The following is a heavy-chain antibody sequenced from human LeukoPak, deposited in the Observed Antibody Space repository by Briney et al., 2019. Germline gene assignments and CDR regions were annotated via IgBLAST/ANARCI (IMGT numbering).Heavy chain of an antibody. D-gene: IGHD5-18*01. Sequence: SVKVSCKASRGTFSSYAISWVRQAPGQGLEWMGGIIPIFGTANYAQKFQGRVTITTDESTSTAYMELSSLRSEDTAVYYCARGGVDTASRRFDYWGQGTLVTVSS. V-gene: IGHV1-69*05. J-gene: IGHJ4*02. CDR3: ARGGVDTASRRFDY. CDR1: RGTFSSYA. CDR2: IIPIFGTA.